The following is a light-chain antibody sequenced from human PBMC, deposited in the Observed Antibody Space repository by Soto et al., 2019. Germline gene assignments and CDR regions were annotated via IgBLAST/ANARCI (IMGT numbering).Light chain of an antibody. CDR2: EDEGN. Sequence: QSVLTQPASVSGSLGRSITISCTGTSSDVGSYEFVSWYQQLPGKGPKLVIYEDEGNKWPSEISNRFSGSKSGNTASLTISGLQAEDEGEYYCTSYTSISTLVFGGGTQLTVL. V-gene: IGLV2-14*02. CDR1: SSDVGSYEF. J-gene: IGLJ2*01. CDR3: TSYTSISTLV.